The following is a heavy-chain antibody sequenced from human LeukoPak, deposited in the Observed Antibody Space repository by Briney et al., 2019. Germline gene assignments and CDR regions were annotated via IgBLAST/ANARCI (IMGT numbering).Heavy chain of an antibody. CDR2: INWNGGST. D-gene: IGHD3-22*01. J-gene: IGHJ4*02. Sequence: GGSLRLSCAASGFTFDDYGMSWVRQAPGKGLEWVSGINWNGGSTGYADSVKGRFTISRDNAKNSLYLQVNSLRAEDTALYYCARGYDSPIRPQFDYWGQGTLVTVSS. CDR1: GFTFDDYG. V-gene: IGHV3-20*04. CDR3: ARGYDSPIRPQFDY.